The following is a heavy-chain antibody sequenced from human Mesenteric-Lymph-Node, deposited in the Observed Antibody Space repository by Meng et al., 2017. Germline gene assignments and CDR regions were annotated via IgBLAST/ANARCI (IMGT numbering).Heavy chain of an antibody. D-gene: IGHD3-22*01. J-gene: IGHJ4*02. CDR2: INPNSGGT. V-gene: IGHV1-2*06. CDR3: ARGTYYDSSGYYY. CDR1: GYTCTGYY. Sequence: QVKSVESGAEVKKPGASVKVSCKASGYTCTGYYMHWVRQAPGQGLEWMGRINPNSGGTNYAQKFQGRVTMTRDTSISTAYMELSRLRSDDTAVYYCARGTYYDSSGYYYWGQGTLVTVSS.